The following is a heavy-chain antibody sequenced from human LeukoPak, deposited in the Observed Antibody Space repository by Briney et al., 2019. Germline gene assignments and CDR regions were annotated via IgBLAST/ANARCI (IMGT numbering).Heavy chain of an antibody. CDR3: ASVRMGATPFDY. V-gene: IGHV1-46*01. J-gene: IGHJ4*02. D-gene: IGHD1-26*01. CDR2: VNPSGDST. CDR1: GYTFSNYN. Sequence: GAPVKVSCKASGYTFSNYNMHWVRQATGQGLEWMGIVNPSGDSTNYAQNFQGRVTMTGDTSTSTVYMELSSLRSDDTAVYYCASVRMGATPFDYWGQGTLVTVSS.